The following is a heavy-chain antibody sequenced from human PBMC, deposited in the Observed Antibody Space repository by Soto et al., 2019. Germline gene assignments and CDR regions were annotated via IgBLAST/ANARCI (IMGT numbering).Heavy chain of an antibody. CDR3: ARLGDHHPLDV. CDR2: IWYDGSHQ. V-gene: IGHV3-33*01. Sequence: QVQLLESGGGVVQPGTSLRLSCAASGFTFVKYDMHWVRQAPGKGLEWVAVIWYDGSHQYSADSVKGRFTISRDNTKNTVDLQMNSLGVADTAVYFCARLGDHHPLDVWGQGTMVIVSS. CDR1: GFTFVKYD. J-gene: IGHJ3*01.